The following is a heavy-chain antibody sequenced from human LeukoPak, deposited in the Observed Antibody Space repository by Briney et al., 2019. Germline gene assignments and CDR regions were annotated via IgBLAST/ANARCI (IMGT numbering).Heavy chain of an antibody. V-gene: IGHV1-18*01. Sequence: GASVSVSCKASGYTFTSYDINWVRQAPGQGREWMRGISAYNGNTNYAQKLQGRVTMTTDTSTSTAYMELRSLRSEDTAVYYCARVSSGWYQVRFDPWGQGTLVTVSS. CDR1: GYTFTSYD. D-gene: IGHD6-19*01. J-gene: IGHJ5*02. CDR2: ISAYNGNT. CDR3: ARVSSGWYQVRFDP.